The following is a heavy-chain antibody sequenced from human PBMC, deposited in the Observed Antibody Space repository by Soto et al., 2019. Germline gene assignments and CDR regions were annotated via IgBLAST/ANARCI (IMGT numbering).Heavy chain of an antibody. V-gene: IGHV4-34*01. Sequence: PSETLSLTCAVYGGSFSGYYWSWIRQPPGKGLEWIGEINHSGSTNYNPSLKSRVTISVDTSKNQFSLKLSSVTAADTAGYYCARKRVSLMVYALYYYYGMDVWGQGTTVTVSS. D-gene: IGHD2-8*01. CDR2: INHSGST. CDR1: GGSFSGYY. CDR3: ARKRVSLMVYALYYYYGMDV. J-gene: IGHJ6*02.